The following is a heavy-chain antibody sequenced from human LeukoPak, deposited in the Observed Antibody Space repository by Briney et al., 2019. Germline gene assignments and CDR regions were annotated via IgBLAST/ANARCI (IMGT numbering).Heavy chain of an antibody. CDR2: IYPGDSDT. D-gene: IGHD5-18*01. CDR3: ASTRGYSYGYPRYYFDY. Sequence: GASLKISCKGSGYRFTSYWIGWVRQMPGKGLEWMGIIYPGDSDTRYSPSFQGQVTISADKSISTAYLQWSSLKASDTAMYYCASTRGYSYGYPRYYFDYWGQGTLVTVSS. J-gene: IGHJ4*02. V-gene: IGHV5-51*01. CDR1: GYRFTSYW.